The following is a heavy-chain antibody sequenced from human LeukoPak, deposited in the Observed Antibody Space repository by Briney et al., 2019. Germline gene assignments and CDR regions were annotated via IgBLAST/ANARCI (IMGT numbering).Heavy chain of an antibody. CDR3: ATRPASETYYAVFDY. Sequence: GGSLRLSCAASGVSFSNHAMSWVRQAPGKGLEWVSGITGSGGSTYHAESVKGRFTISRDNSKNTLYLEMNSLRAEDTAVYFCATRPASETYYAVFDYWGQGTLVTVSS. J-gene: IGHJ4*02. CDR1: GVSFSNHA. CDR2: ITGSGGST. D-gene: IGHD1-26*01. V-gene: IGHV3-23*01.